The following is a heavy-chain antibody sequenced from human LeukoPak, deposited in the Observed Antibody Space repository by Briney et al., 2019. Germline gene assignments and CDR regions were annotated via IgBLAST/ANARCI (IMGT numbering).Heavy chain of an antibody. CDR3: ARASLGSGTYGRYFDD. D-gene: IGHD3-10*01. V-gene: IGHV4-61*02. CDR2: IYTSGST. Sequence: TLSLTCTVSGDSISSGTYYWIWIRQPAGKGLEWIGRIYTSGSTNYNPSLKSRVTISVDTSKNRFSLKLSSVTAADTAVYYCARASLGSGTYGRYFDDWGQGTLVTVSS. CDR1: GDSISSGTYY. J-gene: IGHJ4*02.